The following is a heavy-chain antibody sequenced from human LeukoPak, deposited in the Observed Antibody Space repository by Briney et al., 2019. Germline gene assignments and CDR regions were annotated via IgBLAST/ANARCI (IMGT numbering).Heavy chain of an antibody. V-gene: IGHV1-46*01. D-gene: IGHD3-22*01. J-gene: IGHJ4*02. CDR3: ASAPKPHTNYYDSSGYSVFGY. CDR2: INPSGGST. Sequence: GASVKVSCKASGYTFTSYYMHWVRQAPGQGLEWMGIINPSGGSTSYAQKFQGRVTMTRDTSTSTVYMELSSLRSEDTAVYYCASAPKPHTNYYDSSGYSVFGYWGQGTLVTVSS. CDR1: GYTFTSYY.